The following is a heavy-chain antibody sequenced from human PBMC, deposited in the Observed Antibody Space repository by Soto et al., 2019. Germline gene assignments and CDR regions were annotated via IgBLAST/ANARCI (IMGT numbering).Heavy chain of an antibody. CDR2: ISYDGSNK. D-gene: IGHD2-15*01. Sequence: QMQLVESGGGVVQPGRSLRLSCAASGFTFRSYGMHWVRQAPGKGLEWVAVISYDGSNKYYADSVKGRFTISRDNVKNTGYRQMNSLRAEDTAVYYCAKEWSEGSDAFDIWGQGTMVTVSS. J-gene: IGHJ3*02. CDR3: AKEWSEGSDAFDI. V-gene: IGHV3-30*18. CDR1: GFTFRSYG.